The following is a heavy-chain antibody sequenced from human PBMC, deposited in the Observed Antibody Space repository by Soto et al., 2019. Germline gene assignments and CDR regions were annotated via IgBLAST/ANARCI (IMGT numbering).Heavy chain of an antibody. J-gene: IGHJ4*02. CDR1: GYTFTSYG. CDR2: ISAYNGNT. Sequence: WASVKVSCKASGYTFTSYGISWVRQAPGQGLEWMGWISAYNGNTNYAQKLQGRVTMTTDTSTSTAYMELRSLRSDDTAVYYCARGAGWDYGDYDASGVFDYWGQGTLVTVSS. V-gene: IGHV1-18*01. CDR3: ARGAGWDYGDYDASGVFDY. D-gene: IGHD4-17*01.